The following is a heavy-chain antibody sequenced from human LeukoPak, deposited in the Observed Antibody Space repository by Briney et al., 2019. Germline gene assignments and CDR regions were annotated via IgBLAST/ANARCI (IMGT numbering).Heavy chain of an antibody. CDR2: MIPILGIA. D-gene: IGHD2-2*01. CDR1: GGTFSSYT. J-gene: IGHJ5*02. CDR3: ARGSAQIVVVPAATVGNWFDP. V-gene: IGHV1-69*02. Sequence: SVKASCNASGGTFSSYTISWVRQAPGQGLEWMGRMIPILGIANYAQKFQGRVTITADKSTSTAYMELSSLRSEDTAVYYCARGSAQIVVVPAATVGNWFDPWGQGTLLTVSS.